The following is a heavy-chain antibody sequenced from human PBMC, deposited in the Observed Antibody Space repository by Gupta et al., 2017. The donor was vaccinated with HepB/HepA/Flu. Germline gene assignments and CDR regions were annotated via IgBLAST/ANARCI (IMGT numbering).Heavy chain of an antibody. CDR1: GGSISSSY. J-gene: IGHJ4*02. CDR2: IYYSGST. Sequence: QVQLQESGPGLVTPSETLSLTCTVSGGSISSSYWSWIRQPPGKGLEWIGYIYYSGSTNYNPSLKSRVTISVDTSKNQFSLKLSSVTAADTAVYYCARRMYYYGSGSYYNRLYYFDYWGQGTLVTVSS. CDR3: ARRMYYYGSGSYYNRLYYFDY. V-gene: IGHV4-59*08. D-gene: IGHD3-10*01.